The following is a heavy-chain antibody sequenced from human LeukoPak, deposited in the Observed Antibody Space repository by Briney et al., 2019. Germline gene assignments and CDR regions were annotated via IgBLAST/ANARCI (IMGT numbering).Heavy chain of an antibody. CDR2: IYYSKNT. CDR3: VSPRGLSYGYFDY. V-gene: IGHV4-39*01. J-gene: IGHJ4*02. Sequence: SETLSLTCTLSAGSISSSSAYCGWIRQPPGKGLEWIGSIYYSKNTYYNPSLKSRVTISADTSKNQFSLTLGSVSATDTAVYYCVSPRGLSYGYFDYWGQGTLVTVSS. CDR1: AGSISSSSAY. D-gene: IGHD5-18*01.